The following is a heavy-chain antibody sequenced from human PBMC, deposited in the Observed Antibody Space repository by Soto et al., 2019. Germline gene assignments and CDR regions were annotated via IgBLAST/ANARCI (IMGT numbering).Heavy chain of an antibody. Sequence: TGGSLRLSCAASGFTFSSYAMHWVRQAPGKGLEWVAVISYDGSNKYYADSVKGRFTISRDNSKNTLYLQMNSLRAEDTAVYYCARDPQNYGSGSYYKRGYYYYGMDVWGQGTTVTVSS. CDR3: ARDPQNYGSGSYYKRGYYYYGMDV. CDR1: GFTFSSYA. J-gene: IGHJ6*02. D-gene: IGHD3-10*01. CDR2: ISYDGSNK. V-gene: IGHV3-30-3*01.